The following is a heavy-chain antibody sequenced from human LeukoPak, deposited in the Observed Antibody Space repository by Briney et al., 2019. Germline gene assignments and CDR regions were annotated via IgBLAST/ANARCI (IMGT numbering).Heavy chain of an antibody. Sequence: SETLSLTCTFSGGSISSHSWSWIRQPPGKGLEWIGYIYHSGSTNYNPSLKSRVIISVDTSKSQVALKLSSVTAADTAVYYCARGEAYCSGGSCRPHFQYWGQGTLVTVSS. CDR1: GGSISSHS. D-gene: IGHD2-15*01. CDR2: IYHSGST. J-gene: IGHJ1*01. CDR3: ARGEAYCSGGSCRPHFQY. V-gene: IGHV4-59*11.